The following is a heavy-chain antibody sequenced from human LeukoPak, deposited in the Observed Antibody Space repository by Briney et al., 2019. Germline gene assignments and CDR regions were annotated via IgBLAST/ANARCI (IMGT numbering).Heavy chain of an antibody. Sequence: GGSLRLSCAASGFTFSSYAMSWVRQAPGKGLEWVSAIRGSGGSTYYADSVKGRFTIYRANSKNTLYLQMNSLTAEDPAGYYWAKDCRSTSCYYYYGMDVWGQGATVTVYS. CDR3: AKDCRSTSCYYYYGMDV. CDR1: GFTFSSYA. D-gene: IGHD2-2*01. V-gene: IGHV3-23*01. J-gene: IGHJ6*02. CDR2: IRGSGGST.